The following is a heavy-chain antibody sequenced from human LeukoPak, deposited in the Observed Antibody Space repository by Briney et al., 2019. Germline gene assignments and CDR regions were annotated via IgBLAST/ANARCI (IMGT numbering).Heavy chain of an antibody. D-gene: IGHD3-3*01. CDR1: GFTFGKYW. J-gene: IGHJ5*02. Sequence: GGALRLSCVASGFTFGKYWMSWVRQAPGKGLEWVANIKLDGSEKNYVDSVKGRFTISRDNTKNSLYLQMNSLRAEDTAVFYCARDQYDTWSRRGNFDPWGQGTLVIVSS. CDR2: IKLDGSEK. V-gene: IGHV3-7*03. CDR3: ARDQYDTWSRRGNFDP.